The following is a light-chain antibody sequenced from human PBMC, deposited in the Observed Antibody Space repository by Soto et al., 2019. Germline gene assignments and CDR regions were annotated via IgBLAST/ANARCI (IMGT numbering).Light chain of an antibody. Sequence: DILLTQSPSFLSASVGDRVTITCRASQGISNYLAWYQQRPGKPPKLLIYAASTVQTGVPSRFRGSGSATEFTLTISSLQAQDFATYHCQQLTSYPRSTFGQGTRLEIK. J-gene: IGKJ5*01. CDR1: QGISNY. V-gene: IGKV1-9*01. CDR3: QQLTSYPRST. CDR2: AAS.